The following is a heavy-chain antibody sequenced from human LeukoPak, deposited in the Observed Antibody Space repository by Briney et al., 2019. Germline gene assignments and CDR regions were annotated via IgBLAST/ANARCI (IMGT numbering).Heavy chain of an antibody. CDR3: ARKDYDSSDYGYNWFDP. V-gene: IGHV4-34*01. CDR1: GGSFSGYY. Sequence: SETLSLTCAVYGGSFSGYYWSWIRQPPGKGLEWIGEINHSGYTNYNPSLKSRVTISVDTSKNQFSLKLSSVTAADTAVYYRARKDYDSSDYGYNWFDPWGQGTLVTVSS. CDR2: INHSGYT. D-gene: IGHD3-22*01. J-gene: IGHJ5*02.